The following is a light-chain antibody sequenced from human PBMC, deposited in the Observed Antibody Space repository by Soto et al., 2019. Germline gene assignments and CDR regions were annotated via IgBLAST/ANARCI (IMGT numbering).Light chain of an antibody. CDR2: EVS. V-gene: IGLV2-14*01. J-gene: IGLJ1*01. CDR1: TSDIGSSNY. Sequence: QAVVTQPASVSGSPGQSITISCTGSTSDIGSSNYVSWYQQHPGKAPKLILYEVSHRPSGVSDRFSGSKSGNTASLTVSWLQAEDEADYYCSSYTVVTTPFVFGSGTKVTVL. CDR3: SSYTVVTTPFV.